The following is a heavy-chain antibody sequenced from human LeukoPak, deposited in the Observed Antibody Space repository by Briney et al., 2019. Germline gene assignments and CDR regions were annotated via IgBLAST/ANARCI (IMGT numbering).Heavy chain of an antibody. Sequence: ASVKVSCKASGYTFTGYYMHWVRQAPGQGLEWMGWINPNSGGTNYAQKFQGRVTMTRDTSISTAYMELSRLGSDDTAVYYCARVDHYDFWSGYLGYWGQGTLVTVSS. J-gene: IGHJ4*02. CDR3: ARVDHYDFWSGYLGY. V-gene: IGHV1-2*02. D-gene: IGHD3-3*01. CDR1: GYTFTGYY. CDR2: INPNSGGT.